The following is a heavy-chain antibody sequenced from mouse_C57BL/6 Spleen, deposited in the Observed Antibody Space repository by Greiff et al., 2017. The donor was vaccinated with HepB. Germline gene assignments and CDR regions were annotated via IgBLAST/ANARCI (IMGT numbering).Heavy chain of an antibody. J-gene: IGHJ2*01. CDR2: IDPETGGT. CDR1: GYTFTDYE. CDR3: TRWAMVTTGR. D-gene: IGHD2-2*01. V-gene: IGHV1-15*01. Sequence: VQGVESGAELVRPGASVTLSCKASGYTFTDYEMHWVKQTPVHGLEWIGAIDPETGGTAYNQKFKGKAILTADKSSSTAYMELRSLTSEDSAVYYCTRWAMVTTGRWGQGTTLTVSS.